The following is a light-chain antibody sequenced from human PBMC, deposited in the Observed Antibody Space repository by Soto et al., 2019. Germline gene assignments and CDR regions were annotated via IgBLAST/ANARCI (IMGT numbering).Light chain of an antibody. CDR2: AAT. V-gene: IGKV3-20*01. Sequence: EVVLTQSPGTLSLSPGERATLSCRASQSVGSNFVAWYQQKTGQPPSPLIYAATARATGVPDRFSGSGSGTDFTLTISSLEPEDSPVYFCQQYGSSYTFGQGTRLELK. CDR3: QQYGSSYT. J-gene: IGKJ2*01. CDR1: QSVGSNF.